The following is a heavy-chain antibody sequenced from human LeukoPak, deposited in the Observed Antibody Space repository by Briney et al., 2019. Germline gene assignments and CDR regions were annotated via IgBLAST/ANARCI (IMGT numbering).Heavy chain of an antibody. V-gene: IGHV3-23*01. D-gene: IGHD3-10*01. CDR2: ISGSGGST. CDR1: GFTFSTFS. CDR3: AKEGSRGIPGDFDY. Sequence: GGSLRLSCAASGFTFSTFSMNWVRQAPGKGLEWVSAISGSGGSTYYADSVKGRFTISRDNSKNTLYLQMNSLRAEDTAVYYCAKEGSRGIPGDFDYWGQGTLVTVSS. J-gene: IGHJ4*02.